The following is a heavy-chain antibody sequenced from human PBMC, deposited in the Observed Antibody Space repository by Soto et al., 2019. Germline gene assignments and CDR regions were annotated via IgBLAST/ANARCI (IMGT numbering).Heavy chain of an antibody. CDR1: GFTFTRYS. CDR3: ARESEDLTSNFDY. Sequence: GGSLRRSCAASGFTFTRYSINWGRQAPGKGLEWVSSISSTTNYIYYGDSMKGRFTISRDNAKNSLYLEMNSLRAEDTAVYYCARESEDLTSNFDYWGQGTLVTVSS. J-gene: IGHJ4*02. V-gene: IGHV3-21*06. CDR2: ISSTTNYI.